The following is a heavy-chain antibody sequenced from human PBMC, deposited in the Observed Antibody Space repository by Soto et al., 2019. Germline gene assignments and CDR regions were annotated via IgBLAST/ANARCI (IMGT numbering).Heavy chain of an antibody. CDR2: IYSGGST. CDR3: ARDLRQWPGGFDY. J-gene: IGHJ4*02. D-gene: IGHD6-19*01. CDR1: GFTVSSNH. V-gene: IGHV3-53*01. Sequence: EVQLVESGGGLIQPGGSLRLSCAASGFTVSSNHMSWVRQAPGKGLEWASVIYSGGSTYYADSVKGRFSISRDNSKNTLYLQMNSLRADDTAMYYCARDLRQWPGGFDYWGQGTLVTVSS.